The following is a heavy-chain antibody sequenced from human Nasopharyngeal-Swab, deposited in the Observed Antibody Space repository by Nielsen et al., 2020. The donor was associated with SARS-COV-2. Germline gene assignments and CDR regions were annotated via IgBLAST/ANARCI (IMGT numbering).Heavy chain of an antibody. Sequence: ASVKVSCKASGYTFTSYGISWVRQAPGQGLEWMGWISAYNGNTNYAQKLQGRVTMTTDTSTSTAYMELRSLRSDDTAVYYCAGDGYYGSGSYYNVPYYYYYYGMDVWGQGTTVTVSS. CDR2: ISAYNGNT. CDR1: GYTFTSYG. CDR3: AGDGYYGSGSYYNVPYYYYYYGMDV. J-gene: IGHJ6*02. V-gene: IGHV1-18*01. D-gene: IGHD3-10*01.